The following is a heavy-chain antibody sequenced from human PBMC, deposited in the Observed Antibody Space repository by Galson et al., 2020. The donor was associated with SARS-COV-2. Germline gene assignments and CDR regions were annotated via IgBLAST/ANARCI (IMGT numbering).Heavy chain of an antibody. CDR1: GFTFSNYA. V-gene: IGHV3-30*09. Sequence: GGSLRLSCAASGFTFSNYAMHWVRQAPGKGPEWVAVIPYDGTTTYHADSVKGRFAISRDNSKNSLYLQMNSLRADDTAMYYCVRDNDFWSGYYSGPFDFWGQGILVTVSS. CDR3: VRDNDFWSGYYSGPFDF. J-gene: IGHJ4*02. D-gene: IGHD3-3*01. CDR2: IPYDGTTT.